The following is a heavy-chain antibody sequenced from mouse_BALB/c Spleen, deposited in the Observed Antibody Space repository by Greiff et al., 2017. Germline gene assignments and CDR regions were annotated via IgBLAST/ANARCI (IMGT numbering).Heavy chain of an antibody. Sequence: VQLQESGPDLVKPSQSLSLTCTVTGYSITSGYSWHWIRQFPGNKLEWMGYIHYSGSTNYNPSLKSRISITRDTSKNQFFLQLNSVTTEDNATYYWGTIYYDYFGYWGQGTTPNVSS. J-gene: IGHJ2*01. V-gene: IGHV3-1*02. CDR2: IHYSGST. CDR3: GTIYYDYFGY. CDR1: GYSITSGYS. D-gene: IGHD1-1*01.